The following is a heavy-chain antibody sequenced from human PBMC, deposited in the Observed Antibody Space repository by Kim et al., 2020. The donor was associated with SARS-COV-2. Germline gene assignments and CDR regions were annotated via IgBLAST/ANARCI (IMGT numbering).Heavy chain of an antibody. V-gene: IGHV3-30*18. D-gene: IGHD3-3*01. CDR2: ISYDGSNK. CDR1: GFTFSSYG. J-gene: IGHJ6*02. CDR3: AKDCYDFWSGPTEYYYYGMDV. Sequence: GGSLRLSCAASGFTFSSYGMHWVRQAPGKGLEWVAVISYDGSNKYYADSVKGRFTISRDNSKNTLYLQMNSLRAEDTAVYYCAKDCYDFWSGPTEYYYYGMDVWGQGTTVTVSS.